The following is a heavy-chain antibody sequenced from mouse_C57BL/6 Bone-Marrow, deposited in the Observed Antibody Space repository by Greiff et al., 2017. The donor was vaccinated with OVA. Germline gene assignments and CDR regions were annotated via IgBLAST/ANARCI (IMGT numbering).Heavy chain of an antibody. CDR3: ARPGDYDGDWCAY. J-gene: IGHJ3*01. V-gene: IGHV1-47*01. Sequence: LVESGAELVKPGASVKMSCKASGYTFTTYPIEWMKQNHGKSLEWIGNFHPYNDDTKYNEKFKGKATLTVEKSSSTVYLELSRLTSDDSAVYYCARPGDYDGDWCAYWGQGTLVTVSA. CDR2: FHPYNDDT. D-gene: IGHD2-4*01. CDR1: GYTFTTYP.